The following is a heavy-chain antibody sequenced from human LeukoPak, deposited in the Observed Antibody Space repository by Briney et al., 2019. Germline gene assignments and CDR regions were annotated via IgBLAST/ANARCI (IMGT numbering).Heavy chain of an antibody. CDR1: GGSISSYY. V-gene: IGHV4-4*07. CDR2: IYTSGST. J-gene: IGHJ6*03. Sequence: SETLSLTCTVSGGSISSYYWSWIRQPAGKGLEWIGRIYTSGSTNYNPSLKSRVTMSVDTSKNQFSLKLSSVTAADTAVYYCARDRARRDGYNYAKAGYYMDVWGKGTTVTVSS. D-gene: IGHD5-24*01. CDR3: ARDRARRDGYNYAKAGYYMDV.